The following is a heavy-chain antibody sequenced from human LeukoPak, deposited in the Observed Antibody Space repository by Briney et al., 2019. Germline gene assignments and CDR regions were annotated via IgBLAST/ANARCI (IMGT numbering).Heavy chain of an antibody. CDR1: GYTFSSYG. CDR2: ISAYNGNT. CDR3: ARVADYDFWSGYPLGGMDV. D-gene: IGHD3-3*01. J-gene: IGHJ6*02. Sequence: ASVKVSCKASGYTFSSYGISWVRQAPGQGLEWMGWISAYNGNTNYAQKFQGRVTITADKSTSTAYMELSSLRSEDTAVYYCARVADYDFWSGYPLGGMDVWGQGTTVTVSS. V-gene: IGHV1-18*01.